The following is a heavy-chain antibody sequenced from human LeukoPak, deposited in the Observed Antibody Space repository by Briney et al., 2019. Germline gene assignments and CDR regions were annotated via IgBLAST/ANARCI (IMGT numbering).Heavy chain of an antibody. CDR2: IYSGGST. J-gene: IGHJ4*02. CDR3: ARGGYSSGWPNFDY. CDR1: GFTVSSNY. Sequence: GGSLRLSCAASGFTVSSNYMSWVRQAPGKGLEWVSVIYSGGSTYYADSVKGRFTISRDNSKNTLYLQMNSLRAEDTAVYYCARGGYSSGWPNFDYWGQGTLVTVSS. D-gene: IGHD6-19*01. V-gene: IGHV3-66*01.